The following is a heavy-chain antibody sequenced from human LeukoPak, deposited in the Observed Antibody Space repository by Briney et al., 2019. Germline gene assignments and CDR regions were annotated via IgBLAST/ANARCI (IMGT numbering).Heavy chain of an antibody. CDR2: LNPNSGGT. Sequence: ASVKVSCKASGYTFTGYYMHWVRQAPGQGLEWMGWLNPNSGGTNYAQKFQGRVTMTRDTSISTAYMELSRLRSDDTAVYYCARGIIAAAGTSDYWGQGTLVTVSS. D-gene: IGHD6-13*01. J-gene: IGHJ4*02. V-gene: IGHV1-2*02. CDR3: ARGIIAAAGTSDY. CDR1: GYTFTGYY.